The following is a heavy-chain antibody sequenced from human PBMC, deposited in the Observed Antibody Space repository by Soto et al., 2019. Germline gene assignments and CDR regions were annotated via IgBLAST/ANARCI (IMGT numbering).Heavy chain of an antibody. CDR2: VTGDGHTI. CDR1: GFTFANSW. V-gene: IGHV3-74*01. CDR3: ATAEVDY. Sequence: PXGSLRLSCAASGFTFANSWMHWIRQAPGKGPEWVSRVTGDGHTIQYADSVKGRFTVSRDNAKNTLYLQMNSLRAEDTAVYYCATAEVDYWGPGTLVTVSS. J-gene: IGHJ4*02.